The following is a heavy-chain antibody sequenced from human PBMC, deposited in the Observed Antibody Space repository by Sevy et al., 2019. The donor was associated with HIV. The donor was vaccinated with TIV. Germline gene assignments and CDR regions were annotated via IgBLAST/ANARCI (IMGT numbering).Heavy chain of an antibody. J-gene: IGHJ4*02. CDR3: ARGPSHGGFDS. CDR1: GYTFTDYY. V-gene: IGHV1-2*02. Sequence: ASVKVSCRASGYTFTDYYIHWLRQAPGQGPEWKGWIDPNGGGTYHAQDFQGRLTITRDTSISTVYMDLSRLTSDDTAVYFCARGPSHGGFDSWGQGTRVTVSS. CDR2: IDPNGGGT. D-gene: IGHD3-16*01.